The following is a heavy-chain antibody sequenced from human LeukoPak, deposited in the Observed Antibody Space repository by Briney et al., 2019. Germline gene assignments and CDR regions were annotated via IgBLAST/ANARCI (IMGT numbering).Heavy chain of an antibody. CDR2: ISYDGSNK. CDR1: GFTFSSYG. V-gene: IGHV3-30*18. J-gene: IGHJ4*02. Sequence: GRSLRLSCAASGFTFSSYGMHWVRQAPGKGLEWVAVISYDGSNKYYADSVKGRFTISRDNSKSTLYLQMNSLRAEDTAVYYCANHGDSDYWGQGTLVTVSS. D-gene: IGHD4-17*01. CDR3: ANHGDSDY.